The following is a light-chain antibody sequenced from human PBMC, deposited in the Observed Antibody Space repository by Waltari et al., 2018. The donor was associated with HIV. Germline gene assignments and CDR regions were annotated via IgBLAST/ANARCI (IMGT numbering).Light chain of an antibody. J-gene: IGLJ2*01. CDR3: GTWDNSLDTLV. Sequence: QSVLTQPPSVSAAPGQKVTISCSGSSSNLGTSYVAWYQQVPGTAPKLLIYESIKRPSGIPDRFSGSKSGTSATLGITGLQTGDEADYYCGTWDNSLDTLVFGGGTKLTVL. CDR2: ESI. V-gene: IGLV1-51*02. CDR1: SSNLGTSY.